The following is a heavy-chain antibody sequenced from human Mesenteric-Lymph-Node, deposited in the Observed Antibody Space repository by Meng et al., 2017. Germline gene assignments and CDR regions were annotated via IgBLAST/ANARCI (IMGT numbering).Heavy chain of an antibody. CDR2: ISSSSSYI. CDR1: GFTFSSYS. CDR3: ARGYSYD. Sequence: GESLKISCAASGFTFSSYSMNWVRQAPGKGLEWVSSISSSSSYIYYADSVKGRFTISRDNSKNTLYLQMNSLRAEDTAVYYCARGYSYDWGQGTLVTVSS. J-gene: IGHJ4*02. V-gene: IGHV3-21*04. D-gene: IGHD5-18*01.